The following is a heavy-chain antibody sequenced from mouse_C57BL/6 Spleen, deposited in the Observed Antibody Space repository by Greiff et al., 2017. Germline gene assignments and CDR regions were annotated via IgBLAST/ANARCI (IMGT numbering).Heavy chain of an antibody. CDR3: AREKDYYYGSNWYFDV. J-gene: IGHJ1*03. CDR2: INYDGSST. V-gene: IGHV5-16*01. Sequence: EVKLVESEGGLVQPGSSMKLSCTASGFTFSDYYMAWVRQVPEKGLEWVANINYDGSSTYYLDSLKSRFIISRDNAKNILYLQMSSLKSEDTATYYCAREKDYYYGSNWYFDVWGTGTTVTVSS. CDR1: GFTFSDYY. D-gene: IGHD1-1*01.